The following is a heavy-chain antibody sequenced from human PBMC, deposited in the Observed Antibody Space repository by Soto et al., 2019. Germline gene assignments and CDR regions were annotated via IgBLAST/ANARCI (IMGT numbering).Heavy chain of an antibody. Sequence: SETLSLTCTVSGVSISSYYWILIRQPPGKGLEWIGYIYYSGSTNYNPSLKSRVTISVDTSKNQFSLKLSSVTAADTAVYYCARLVVPAAIKGGWSDPWGQGTLVTVSS. D-gene: IGHD2-2*02. V-gene: IGHV4-59*01. CDR1: GVSISSYY. CDR2: IYYSGST. CDR3: ARLVVPAAIKGGWSDP. J-gene: IGHJ5*02.